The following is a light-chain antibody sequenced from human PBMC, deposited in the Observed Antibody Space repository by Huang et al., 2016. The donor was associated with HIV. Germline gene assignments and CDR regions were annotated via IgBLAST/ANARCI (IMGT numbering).Light chain of an antibody. J-gene: IGKJ2*01. V-gene: IGKV1-33*01. CDR2: DTS. CDR1: QDINNY. Sequence: DIQMTQSPSSLSASIGDRITITCQASQDINNYLNWYQQKPGKAPKLLIYDTSNLEAGVQSRFSGSRSGTDFIFTINSLEPEDIATYYCQQYDNLMYTFGQGTKLEIK. CDR3: QQYDNLMYT.